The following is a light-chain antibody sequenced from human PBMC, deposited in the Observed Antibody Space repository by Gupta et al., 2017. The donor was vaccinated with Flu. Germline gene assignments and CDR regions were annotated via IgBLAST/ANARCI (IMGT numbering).Light chain of an antibody. J-gene: IGLJ2*01. CDR2: SNN. Sequence: QSVLTQSPSASGTPGQRVTISCYGSTSNIGGSTVNWYQQLPGTAPKLLIFSNNQRPSGVPDRFSGSKSGTSASLAISGLQSEDEADYYCAAWDDSLNGPVFGGGTKLTVL. CDR1: TSNIGGST. CDR3: AAWDDSLNGPV. V-gene: IGLV1-44*01.